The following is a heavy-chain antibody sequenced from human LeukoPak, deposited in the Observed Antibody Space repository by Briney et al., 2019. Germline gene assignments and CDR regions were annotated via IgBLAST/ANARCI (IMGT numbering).Heavy chain of an antibody. D-gene: IGHD6-13*01. CDR2: ISSSGSTI. CDR1: GFTFSDYY. Sequence: GGSLRLSSAASGFTFSDYYMSWIRQAPGKGLEWVSYISSSGSTIYYADSVKGRFTISRDNAKNSLYLQMNSLRAEDTAVYYCARGGEYSSSWYGNLNYWGQGTLVTVSS. J-gene: IGHJ4*02. CDR3: ARGGEYSSSWYGNLNY. V-gene: IGHV3-11*01.